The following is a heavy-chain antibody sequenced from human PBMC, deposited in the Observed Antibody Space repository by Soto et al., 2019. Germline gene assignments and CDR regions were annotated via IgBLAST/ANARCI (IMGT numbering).Heavy chain of an antibody. D-gene: IGHD3-22*01. CDR2: FYSSGTT. J-gene: IGHJ4*02. Sequence: QVQLQESGPGLVKPSQTLSLTCTVSGDFISSGGYYWSWNRQLPGKGLEWIGYFYSSGTTYYNPSLKSRITIYVDTSKNQFSLNLSSVTAADTAVYYCAMTDSSCYYFVYWGQGTLVPVFS. V-gene: IGHV4-31*03. CDR3: AMTDSSCYYFVY. CDR1: GDFISSGGYY.